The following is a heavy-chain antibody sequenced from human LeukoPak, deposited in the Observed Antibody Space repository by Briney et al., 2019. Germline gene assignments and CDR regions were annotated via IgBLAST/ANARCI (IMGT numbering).Heavy chain of an antibody. CDR2: IYYSGST. J-gene: IGHJ4*02. CDR3: ARRNYYDSSGYQYYFDY. Sequence: PSETLSLTCTVSGGPISSGDYYWSWIRQPPGKGLEWIGYIYYSGSTYYNPSLKSRVTISVDTSKNQYSLKLSSVTAADTAVSYCARRNYYDSSGYQYYFDYWGQGTLVTVSS. CDR1: GGPISSGDYY. D-gene: IGHD3-22*01. V-gene: IGHV4-30-4*01.